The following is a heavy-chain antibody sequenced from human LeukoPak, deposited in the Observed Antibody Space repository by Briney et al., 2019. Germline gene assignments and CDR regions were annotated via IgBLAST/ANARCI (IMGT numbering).Heavy chain of an antibody. CDR1: GGSISSSSYY. Sequence: SETLSLTCTVSGGSISSSSYYWGWIRQPPGKGLEWIGSIYYSGSTYYNPSLKSRVTISVDTSKNQFSLKLSSVTAADTAVYYCAREAADYYGSGSLTIDYWGQGTLVTVSS. CDR2: IYYSGST. J-gene: IGHJ4*02. V-gene: IGHV4-39*07. D-gene: IGHD3-10*01. CDR3: AREAADYYGSGSLTIDY.